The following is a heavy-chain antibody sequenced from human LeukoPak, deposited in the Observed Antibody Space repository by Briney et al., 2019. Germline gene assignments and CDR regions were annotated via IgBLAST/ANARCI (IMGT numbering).Heavy chain of an antibody. CDR1: GYTFTSYG. Sequence: GASVKVSCKASGYTFTSYGISWVRQAPGQGLEWMGWISAXNXXTXYAQKLQGRVTMTTDTSTSTAYMELRSLRSDDTAVYYCARVSWXXXXXXWLGYWGQGTLVTVSS. CDR3: ARVSWXXXXXXWLGY. CDR2: ISAXNXXT. V-gene: IGHV1-18*01. D-gene: IGHD5-12*01. J-gene: IGHJ4*02.